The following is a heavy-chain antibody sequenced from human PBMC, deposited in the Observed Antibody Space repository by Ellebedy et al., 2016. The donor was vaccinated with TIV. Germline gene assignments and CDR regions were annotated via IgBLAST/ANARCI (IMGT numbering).Heavy chain of an antibody. CDR3: TTHSGYPFAY. CDR1: GFTFGDYA. Sequence: GESLKISCTASGFTFGDYAMSWVRQAPGKGLEWVGFIRSKAYGGTAEYAASVKGRFTISRDDSKSIVYLHMNSLKTEDTAVYYCTTHSGYPFAYWGQGTLVTVSP. J-gene: IGHJ4*02. CDR2: IRSKAYGGTA. D-gene: IGHD5-12*01. V-gene: IGHV3-49*04.